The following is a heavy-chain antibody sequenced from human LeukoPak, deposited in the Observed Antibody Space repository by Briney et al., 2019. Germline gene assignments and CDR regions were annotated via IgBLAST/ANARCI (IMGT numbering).Heavy chain of an antibody. CDR3: AKRGVVIRVILVGFHKEAYYFDS. J-gene: IGHJ4*02. Sequence: GGSLRLSCAVSGITLSNYGMSWVRQAPGKGLEWVAGLSDSGGRTNYADSVKGRFIISRDNAMNTLYLQMNSLRAEDTAVYFCAKRGVVIRVILVGFHKEAYYFDSWGQGALVTVSS. CDR2: LSDSGGRT. D-gene: IGHD3-22*01. CDR1: GITLSNYG. V-gene: IGHV3-23*01.